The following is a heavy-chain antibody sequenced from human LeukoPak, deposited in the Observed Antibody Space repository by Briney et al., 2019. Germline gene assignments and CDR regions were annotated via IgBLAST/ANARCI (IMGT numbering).Heavy chain of an antibody. Sequence: GGSLRLSCVASGFTFSSFGMHWVRQAPGKGLEWVALVSSVGSSDYYADSLKGRFTISRDNSKNTLYLQMNGLRPEDTAVYYCAKLSYDTSAYHEDYWGQGTLVIVSS. CDR3: AKLSYDTSAYHEDY. CDR1: GFTFSSFG. CDR2: VSSVGSSD. D-gene: IGHD3-22*01. J-gene: IGHJ4*02. V-gene: IGHV3-30*18.